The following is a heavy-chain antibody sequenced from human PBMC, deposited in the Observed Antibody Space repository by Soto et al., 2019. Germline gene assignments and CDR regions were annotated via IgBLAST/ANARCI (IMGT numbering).Heavy chain of an antibody. V-gene: IGHV1-3*01. CDR1: GEAFTSYA. J-gene: IGHJ6*03. CDR3: ARDVITIFGVARDYYYYYYMDV. D-gene: IGHD3-3*01. Sequence: ASVKVSCTDSGEAFTSYAMHWVRQAPGQRIEWMGWINAGNGNTKYSQKFQGRVTITRDTSASTAYMELSSLRSEDTAVYYCARDVITIFGVARDYYYYYYMDVWGKGTTVTVSS. CDR2: INAGNGNT.